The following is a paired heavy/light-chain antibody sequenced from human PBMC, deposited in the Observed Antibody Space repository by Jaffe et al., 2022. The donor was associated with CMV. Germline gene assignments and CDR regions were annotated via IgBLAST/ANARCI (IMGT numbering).Heavy chain of an antibody. J-gene: IGHJ4*02. CDR3: ARDRAPTSAWYTFDN. V-gene: IGHV4-59*11. CDR2: AYYAGSP. Sequence: QVQLRESGPGLVKPSETLSLTCTVSGGSISSHYWSWIRQPPGKGLEWIGHAYYAGSPKYNPSLMSRVTISLDTSKNQFSLKLTSVTAADTALYYCARDRAPTSAWYTFDNWGQGTLVTVSA. CDR1: GGSISSHY. D-gene: IGHD6-19*01.
Light chain of an antibody. CDR1: QSIGSY. V-gene: IGKV1-39*01. CDR3: QQSYTTPRT. CDR2: GAS. Sequence: DIQTTQSPSSLSASVGDRVTITCRASQSIGSYLNWYQQKPGKAPKVLIYGASILQNGVPSRFSGSGSGTDFTLTISSLQNEDFAIYYCQQSYTTPRTFGQGTKVEV. J-gene: IGKJ1*01.